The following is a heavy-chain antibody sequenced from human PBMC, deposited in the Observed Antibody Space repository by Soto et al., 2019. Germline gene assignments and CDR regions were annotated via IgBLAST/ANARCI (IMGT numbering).Heavy chain of an antibody. V-gene: IGHV4-4*02. CDR2: IYHSGST. CDR3: ARGRSSSSPGAFDI. CDR1: GGSISSSNW. D-gene: IGHD6-6*01. Sequence: PSETLSLTCAVSGGSISSSNWWIWVRQPPGKGLEWIGEIYHSGSTNYNPSLKSRVTISVDKSKNQFSLKLSSVTAADTAVYYCARGRSSSSPGAFDIWGQGTMVTVSS. J-gene: IGHJ3*02.